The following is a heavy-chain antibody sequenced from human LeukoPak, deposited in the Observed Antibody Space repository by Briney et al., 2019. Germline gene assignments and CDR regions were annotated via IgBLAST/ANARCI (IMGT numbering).Heavy chain of an antibody. CDR2: LSYSGST. Sequence: PSETLSLTCTVSGGSISSSSYYWGWIRQPPGKGLEWIGCLSYSGSTDYNPSLKSRVTISLDTSKNQFSLKRSSVTAADTAVYYCTRGGRRTPYYFDYWGQGILVTVSS. CDR3: TRGGRRTPYYFDY. D-gene: IGHD2-2*01. V-gene: IGHV4-61*05. J-gene: IGHJ4*02. CDR1: GGSISSSSYY.